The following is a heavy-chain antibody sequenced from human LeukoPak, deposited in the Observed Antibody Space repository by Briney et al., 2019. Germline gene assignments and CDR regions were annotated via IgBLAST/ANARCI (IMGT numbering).Heavy chain of an antibody. CDR1: GFIFTDYS. CDR2: ISYDGSNK. J-gene: IGHJ6*02. Sequence: GGSLRLSCAASGFIFTDYSINWVRQAPGKGLEWVAVISYDGSNKYYADSVKGRFTISRDNSKNTLYLQMNSLRAEDTAVYYCAREGLDHGASIAAGDYYYGMDVWGQGTTVTVSS. D-gene: IGHD6-13*01. V-gene: IGHV3-30*03. CDR3: AREGLDHGASIAAGDYYYGMDV.